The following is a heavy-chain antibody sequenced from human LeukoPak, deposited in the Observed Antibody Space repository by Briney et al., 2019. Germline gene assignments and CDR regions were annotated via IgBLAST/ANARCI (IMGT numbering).Heavy chain of an antibody. D-gene: IGHD3-3*01. J-gene: IGHJ4*02. CDR1: GYTFTSYD. CDR3: ARGDRSITIFGVVITLYYFDY. CDR2: MNPNSGNT. V-gene: IGHV1-8*01. Sequence: ASVKVSCKASGYTFTSYDINWVRQATGQGLEWMGWMNPNSGNTGYAQKFQGRVTMTRNTSISTAYMGLSSLRSEDTAVYYCARGDRSITIFGVVITLYYFDYWGQGTLVTVSS.